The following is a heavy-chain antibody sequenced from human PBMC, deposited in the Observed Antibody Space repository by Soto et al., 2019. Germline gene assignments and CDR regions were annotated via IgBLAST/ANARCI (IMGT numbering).Heavy chain of an antibody. CDR2: ISSSSTYI. CDR1: GFTFSSYS. D-gene: IGHD3-22*01. Sequence: GGSLRLSCAASGFTFSSYSMNWVRQAPGKGLEWVSSISSSSTYIYYADSVKGRFTISRDNAKNSLYLQMNSLRAEDTAVYYCARYSSGYYFNAENWFDPWGQGTLVTVSS. J-gene: IGHJ5*02. CDR3: ARYSSGYYFNAENWFDP. V-gene: IGHV3-21*01.